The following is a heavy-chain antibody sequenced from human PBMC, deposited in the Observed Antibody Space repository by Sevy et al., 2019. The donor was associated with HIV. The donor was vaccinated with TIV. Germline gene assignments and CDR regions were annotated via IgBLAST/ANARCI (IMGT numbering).Heavy chain of an antibody. CDR2: LKNKGNGGTL. CDR1: GFTFGDYA. V-gene: IGHV3-49*04. CDR3: TRWKAAQSIFDY. D-gene: IGHD6-25*01. Sequence: GESLKISCTTFGFTFGDYAINWVRQAPGKGLEWVAFLKNKGNGGTLDYAASVKGRFTISRDDSKSIAYLQMNDLKTEDTAVYYCTRWKAAQSIFDYWGQGALVTVSS. J-gene: IGHJ4*02.